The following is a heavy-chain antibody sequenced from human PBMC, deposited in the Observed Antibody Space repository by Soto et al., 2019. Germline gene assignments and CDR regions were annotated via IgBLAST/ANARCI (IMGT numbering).Heavy chain of an antibody. V-gene: IGHV3-30*18. J-gene: IGHJ4*02. D-gene: IGHD4-17*01. Sequence: QVQLVESGGGVVQPGRSLRLSCAASGFTFSTYGMHWVRQAPGKGLEWVAVMSYDGNNKYYADSVKGRFTISRDNSKNTLFLQMNSLRAADTAVYYCAKDHLPSTVTTPGYWGQGTLVTVYS. CDR1: GFTFSTYG. CDR3: AKDHLPSTVTTPGY. CDR2: MSYDGNNK.